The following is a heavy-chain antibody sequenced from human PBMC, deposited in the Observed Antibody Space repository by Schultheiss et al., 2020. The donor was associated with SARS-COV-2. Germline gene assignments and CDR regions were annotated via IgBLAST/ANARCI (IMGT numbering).Heavy chain of an antibody. V-gene: IGHV4-34*01. Sequence: SETLSLTCTVSGGSISSYYWSWIRQPPGKGLEWIGEINHSGSTNYNPSLKSRVTISVDTSKNQFSLKLSSVTAADTAVYYCARYYYDSSGYSVFDYWGQGTLVTVSS. J-gene: IGHJ4*02. CDR2: INHSGST. D-gene: IGHD3-22*01. CDR3: ARYYYDSSGYSVFDY. CDR1: GGSISSYY.